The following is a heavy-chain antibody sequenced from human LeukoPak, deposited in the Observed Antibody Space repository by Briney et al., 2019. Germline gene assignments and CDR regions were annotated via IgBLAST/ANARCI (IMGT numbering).Heavy chain of an antibody. J-gene: IGHJ6*03. Sequence: GGSLRLSCAASRFTFNNYGMHWVRQAPGKGLEWVAFSRFDGSNKYYADSVKGRFTISRDNSKNTLYVQMNSLRAEDTAVYYCAKEGYSRGYYSYYYMDVWGKGTTVTVSS. V-gene: IGHV3-30*02. D-gene: IGHD6-13*01. CDR1: RFTFNNYG. CDR2: SRFDGSNK. CDR3: AKEGYSRGYYSYYYMDV.